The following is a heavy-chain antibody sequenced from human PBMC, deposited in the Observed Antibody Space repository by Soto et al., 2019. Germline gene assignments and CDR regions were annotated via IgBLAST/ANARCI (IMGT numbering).Heavy chain of an antibody. J-gene: IGHJ4*02. CDR3: AAGEASSRNLAPYYLDF. V-gene: IGHV4-59*01. CDR2: IHYSGTT. CDR1: GGSMRNYF. Sequence: SETLSLTCTVSGGSMRNYFWTWIRQPPGKGLEWIGYIHYSGTTSFFPSYNPSLRSRVTISEDTSKNQFSLKLLSVTTADTAVYFCAAGEASSRNLAPYYLDFWGQGALVTVSS. D-gene: IGHD6-13*01.